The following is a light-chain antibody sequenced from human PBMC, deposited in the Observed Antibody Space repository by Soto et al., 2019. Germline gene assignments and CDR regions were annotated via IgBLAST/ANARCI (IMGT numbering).Light chain of an antibody. CDR3: TSYVGSDIWV. Sequence: QSALTQPPSASGSPGQSVTISCTGTSSDVGAYKNVSWYQQYPGKAPKLMIYEVSKRPSGVPDRFSGSKSGNTASLTVSGLQAEDEADYYCTSYVGSDIWVFGGGTNLTVL. V-gene: IGLV2-8*01. J-gene: IGLJ3*02. CDR2: EVS. CDR1: SSDVGAYKN.